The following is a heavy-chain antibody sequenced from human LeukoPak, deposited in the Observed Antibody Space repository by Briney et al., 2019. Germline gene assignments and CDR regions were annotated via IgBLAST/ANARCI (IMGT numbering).Heavy chain of an antibody. CDR3: AISSGSYFNFDY. D-gene: IGHD1-26*01. J-gene: IGHJ4*02. Sequence: PSETLSLTCTVSGGSISNYYWSWIRQPPGKGLEWIGYIYYSGSTNYNPSLKSRVTISVDTSKNQFSLKLSSVTAADTAVYYCAISSGSYFNFDYWGQGTLVTVSS. CDR1: GGSISNYY. V-gene: IGHV4-59*01. CDR2: IYYSGST.